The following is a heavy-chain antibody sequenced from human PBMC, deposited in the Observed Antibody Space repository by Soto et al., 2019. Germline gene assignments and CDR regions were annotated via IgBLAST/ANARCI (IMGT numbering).Heavy chain of an antibody. CDR3: ARVYVATVTTGGDY. CDR2: ISPYNGNK. CDR1: GYKFINYA. J-gene: IGHJ4*02. V-gene: IGHV1-18*01. D-gene: IGHD4-17*01. Sequence: QFQLVQSGTEVKKPGASVKVSCKTSGYKFINYAISWARQAPGQGLEWMGWISPYNGNKKYAQKFQGRVTMTTDTSTSTAYMELRSLRSDDTAIYYCARVYVATVTTGGDYLGQGTMVTVPS.